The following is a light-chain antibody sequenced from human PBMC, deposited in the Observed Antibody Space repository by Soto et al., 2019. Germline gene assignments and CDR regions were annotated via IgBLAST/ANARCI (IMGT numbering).Light chain of an antibody. CDR3: HQSYSAPWT. J-gene: IGKJ1*01. CDR1: QSISRY. V-gene: IGKV1-39*01. CDR2: AAS. Sequence: DIQVTQSPSSLSASVGDRVTITCRASQSISRYLNWYRQKPGRAPNLLIYAASNLQSGVPSRFSASGSGTDFTLTISSLQPREFATYDCHQSYSAPWTFGQGTKVEIK.